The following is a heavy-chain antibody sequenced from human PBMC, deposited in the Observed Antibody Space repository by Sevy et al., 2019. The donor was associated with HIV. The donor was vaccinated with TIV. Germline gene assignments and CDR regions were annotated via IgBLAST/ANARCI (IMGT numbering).Heavy chain of an antibody. CDR1: GVSVSSDHYY. D-gene: IGHD6-19*01. Sequence: SETLSLTCSVSGVSVSSDHYYWTWIRQPPGKGLEWIGYMYSSRSTNYNSSLKSRVTISVDTSKNQFSLKLTSVTAADTAVYYCARVSATLADKPHFDFWGQGTQVTVSS. V-gene: IGHV4-61*01. J-gene: IGHJ4*02. CDR2: MYSSRST. CDR3: ARVSATLADKPHFDF.